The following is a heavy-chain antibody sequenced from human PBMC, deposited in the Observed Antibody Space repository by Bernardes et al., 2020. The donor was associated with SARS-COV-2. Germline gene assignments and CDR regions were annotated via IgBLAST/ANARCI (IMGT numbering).Heavy chain of an antibody. Sequence: ESLSLTCTVSGGSISSSSYYWGWIRQPPGKGLEWVSAISGSGCSTYYADSVKGRFTISRDNSKNTLYLQMNSLRAEDTAVYYCANALCSSTSCYNYYGMDVWGQGTTVTVSS. CDR3: ANALCSSTSCYNYYGMDV. V-gene: IGHV3-23*01. CDR2: ISGSGCST. D-gene: IGHD2-2*02. CDR1: GGSISSSSYY. J-gene: IGHJ6*02.